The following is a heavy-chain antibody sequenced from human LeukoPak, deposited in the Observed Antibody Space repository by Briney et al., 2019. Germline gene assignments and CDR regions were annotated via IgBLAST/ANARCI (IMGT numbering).Heavy chain of an antibody. CDR3: ARSLGDSSGRH. CDR1: GFTFSSYG. J-gene: IGHJ4*02. V-gene: IGHV3-30*19. D-gene: IGHD6-19*01. Sequence: GGSLRLSCAASGFTFSSYGMHWVRRAPGKGLEWVAVISYDGSNKYYADSVKGRFTISRDNSKNTLYLQMNSLRAEDTAVYYCARSLGDSSGRHWGQGTLVTVSS. CDR2: ISYDGSNK.